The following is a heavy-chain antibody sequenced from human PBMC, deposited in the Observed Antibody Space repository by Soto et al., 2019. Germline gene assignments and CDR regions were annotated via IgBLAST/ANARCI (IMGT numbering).Heavy chain of an antibody. D-gene: IGHD3-22*01. Sequence: EVQLVESGGGLVEPGGSLRLSCAASGFTFKNAWMVWVRQAPGKGLEWVGRMKNQGSGWTTDYAAPVKGRFTISRDDSQTTLHLHMNSLKTEDTGVYYWSWDNTAYYYLAYWGQGTMVTVSS. CDR2: MKNQGSGWTT. V-gene: IGHV3-15*07. CDR1: GFTFKNAW. J-gene: IGHJ4*02. CDR3: SWDNTAYYYLAY.